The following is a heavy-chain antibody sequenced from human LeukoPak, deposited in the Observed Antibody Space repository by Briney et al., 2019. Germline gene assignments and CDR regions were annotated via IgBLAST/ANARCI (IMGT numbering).Heavy chain of an antibody. CDR3: ARSISGSYSDYYYYMDV. V-gene: IGHV1-69*01. CDR1: GGTFSSHA. J-gene: IGHJ6*03. Sequence: SVKVSCKASGGTFSSHAISWVRQATGQGLEWMGGIIPIFGTANYAQKFQGRVTITADESTSTAYMELSSLRSEDTAVYYCARSISGSYSDYYYYMDVWGKGTTVTVSS. D-gene: IGHD1-26*01. CDR2: IIPIFGTA.